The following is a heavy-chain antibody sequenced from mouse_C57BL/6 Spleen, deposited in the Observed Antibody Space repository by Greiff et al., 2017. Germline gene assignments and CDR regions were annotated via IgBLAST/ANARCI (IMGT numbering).Heavy chain of an antibody. V-gene: IGHV1-4*01. Sequence: VQLQQSGAELARPGASVKMSCKASGYTFTSYTMHWVKQRPGQGLEWIGYINPSSGYTKYNQKFKDTATLTADKSSSTAYKPLSSLTSEDAAVYYCARRTDGYDGSMDYWGQGTSVTVSS. CDR2: INPSSGYT. CDR1: GYTFTSYT. CDR3: ARRTDGYDGSMDY. D-gene: IGHD2-2*01. J-gene: IGHJ4*01.